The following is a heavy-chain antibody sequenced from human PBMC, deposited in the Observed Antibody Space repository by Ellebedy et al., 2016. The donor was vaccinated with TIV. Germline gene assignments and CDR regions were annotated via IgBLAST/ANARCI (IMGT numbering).Heavy chain of an antibody. Sequence: ASVKVSCKASGYTFTAFYMHWVRQAPGQGLEWMGWINSNSGGTNYEQKFQGRVSMTRDTSISTAYMELSRLRSDDTALYYCTRAQLWFGEKWGQGTLVTVSS. J-gene: IGHJ4*02. CDR2: INSNSGGT. V-gene: IGHV1-2*02. D-gene: IGHD3-10*01. CDR3: TRAQLWFGEK. CDR1: GYTFTAFY.